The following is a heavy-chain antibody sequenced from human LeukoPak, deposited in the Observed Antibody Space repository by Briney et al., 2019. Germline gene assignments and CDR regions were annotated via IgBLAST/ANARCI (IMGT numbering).Heavy chain of an antibody. D-gene: IGHD6-13*01. CDR3: ARDVVAAAGTWDY. Sequence: SETLSLTCTVSGGSISSYYWSWIRQPPGKGVEWIGYICYSGSTNYNPSLKSRVTMSVDTSKNQFSLKLSSVTAADTAVYYCARDVVAAAGTWDYWGQGTLVTVSS. CDR2: ICYSGST. J-gene: IGHJ4*02. V-gene: IGHV4-59*12. CDR1: GGSISSYY.